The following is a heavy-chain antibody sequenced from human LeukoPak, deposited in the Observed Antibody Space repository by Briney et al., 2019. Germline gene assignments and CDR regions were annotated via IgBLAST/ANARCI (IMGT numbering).Heavy chain of an antibody. V-gene: IGHV3-74*01. D-gene: IGHD3-3*01. J-gene: IGHJ4*02. CDR3: ARDYRNYYDFWSGYSYYFDY. CDR2: INSDGSST. CDR1: GFTFSSYW. Sequence: GGSLRLSCAASGFTFSSYWMHWVRQAPGKGLVWVSRINSDGSSTSHADSVKGRFTFSRDNAKNTLYLQMNSLRAEDTAVYYCARDYRNYYDFWSGYSYYFDYWGQGTLVTVSS.